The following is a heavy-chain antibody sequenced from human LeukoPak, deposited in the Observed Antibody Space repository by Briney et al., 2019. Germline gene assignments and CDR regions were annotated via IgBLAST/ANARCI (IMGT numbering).Heavy chain of an antibody. CDR1: GYTFTGYY. CDR2: INPNSGGT. V-gene: IGHV1-2*02. Sequence: GASVKVSCKASGYTFTGYYMHWVRQAPGQGLEWMGWINPNSGGTNYAQKFQGRVTMTRDTSISTAYMELSRLRSDDTAVYYCARARNIVVVPAARQLNWFDPWGQGTLVTVSS. CDR3: ARARNIVVVPAARQLNWFDP. D-gene: IGHD2-2*01. J-gene: IGHJ5*02.